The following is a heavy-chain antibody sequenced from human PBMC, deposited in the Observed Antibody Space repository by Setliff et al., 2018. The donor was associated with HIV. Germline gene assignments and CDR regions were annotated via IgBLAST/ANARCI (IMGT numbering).Heavy chain of an antibody. CDR2: ISSSSSRI. CDR3: ARASRGGYYGSSGYAY. Sequence: GGSLRLSCAASGFTFSDYGMNWVRQAPGRGLEWVSHISSSSSRIYYADSVKGRFTIPRDNAKNSLYLQMNSLRAEDTAVYYCARASRGGYYGSSGYAYWGQGTLVTVSS. D-gene: IGHD3-22*01. J-gene: IGHJ4*02. V-gene: IGHV3-48*01. CDR1: GFTFSDYG.